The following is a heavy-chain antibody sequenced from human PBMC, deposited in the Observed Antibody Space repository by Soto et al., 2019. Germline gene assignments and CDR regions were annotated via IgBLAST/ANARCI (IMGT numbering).Heavy chain of an antibody. CDR2: ITSGGGST. J-gene: IGHJ6*03. Sequence: PGGSLRLSCAASGFFFSSYAMGWVRQAPGKGLEWVSSITSGGGSTYYADSVKGRFTVSRDNSKNTLYLQMNSLRAEDTAVYYCARGRRIRYDFWSGYYDPYYYYMDVWGKGTTVTVSS. D-gene: IGHD3-3*01. V-gene: IGHV3-23*01. CDR3: ARGRRIRYDFWSGYYDPYYYYMDV. CDR1: GFFFSSYA.